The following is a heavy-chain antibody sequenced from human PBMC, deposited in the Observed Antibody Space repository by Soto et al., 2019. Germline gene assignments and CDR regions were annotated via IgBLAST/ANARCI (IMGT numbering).Heavy chain of an antibody. V-gene: IGHV1-69*04. J-gene: IGHJ5*02. CDR3: ARDWLDYDFWSGYTHLNWFDP. CDR1: GGTFSSYT. CDR2: IIPILGIA. D-gene: IGHD3-3*01. Sequence: SVKVSCKASGGTFSSYTISWVRQAPGQGLEWMGRIIPILGIANYAQKFQGRVTITADKSTSTAYMELSSLRSDDTAVYYCARDWLDYDFWSGYTHLNWFDPWG.